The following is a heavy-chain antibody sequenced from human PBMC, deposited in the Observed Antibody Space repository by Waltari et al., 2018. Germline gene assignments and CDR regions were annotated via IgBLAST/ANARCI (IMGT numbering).Heavy chain of an antibody. CDR3: AKDEVAAAVHY. J-gene: IGHJ4*02. CDR1: GFPFSSYG. CDR2: IRYDGSNK. D-gene: IGHD6-13*01. V-gene: IGHV3-30*02. Sequence: QVQLVESGGGVVQPGGSLRLSCAASGFPFSSYGMHWVRQAPGKGLEWVAFIRYDGSNKYYADSVKGRFTISRDNSKNTLYLQMNSLRAEDTAVYYCAKDEVAAAVHYWGQGTLVTVSS.